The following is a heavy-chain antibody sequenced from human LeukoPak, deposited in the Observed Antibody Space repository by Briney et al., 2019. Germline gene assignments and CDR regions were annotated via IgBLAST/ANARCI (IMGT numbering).Heavy chain of an antibody. Sequence: ASVKVSCKASGGTFSSYAISWVRQAPGQGLEWMGGIIPIFGTANYAQKFQGRVTITADESTSTAYMELSSLRSEDTAVYYCARVERSTVTTGMDVWGQGTTVTVSS. V-gene: IGHV1-69*13. CDR3: ARVERSTVTTGMDV. D-gene: IGHD4-17*01. J-gene: IGHJ6*02. CDR1: GGTFSSYA. CDR2: IIPIFGTA.